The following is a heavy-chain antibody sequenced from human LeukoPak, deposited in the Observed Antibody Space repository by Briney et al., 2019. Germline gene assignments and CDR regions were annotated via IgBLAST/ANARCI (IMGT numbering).Heavy chain of an antibody. CDR3: AKDIPIWEELWPYFDY. D-gene: IGHD5-18*01. J-gene: IGHJ4*02. CDR2: IKLDGSVK. Sequence: GGSLRLSCAAFGFTFSNYWMNWVRQAPGKGLEWVAIIKLDGSVKYYVDSVKGRFSISRDNAKNSVYLQMNNLRAEDTAVYYCAKDIPIWEELWPYFDYWGQGTLVTVSS. V-gene: IGHV3-7*01. CDR1: GFTFSNYW.